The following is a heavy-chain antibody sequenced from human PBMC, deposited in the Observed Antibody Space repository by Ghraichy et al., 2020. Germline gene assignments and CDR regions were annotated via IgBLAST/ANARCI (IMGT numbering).Heavy chain of an antibody. V-gene: IGHV4-4*07. Sequence: SETLSLTCTVSGGSINTYYWNWIRQAAGKGLEWIGRIYNSGKTNYNPSLKSRVTMSADTSKNQFSLKLTSMTAADTAGYYCARDAGGCSGGSCYPRDAFDIWGQGTMVTVSS. J-gene: IGHJ3*02. CDR1: GGSINTYY. D-gene: IGHD2-15*01. CDR2: IYNSGKT. CDR3: ARDAGGCSGGSCYPRDAFDI.